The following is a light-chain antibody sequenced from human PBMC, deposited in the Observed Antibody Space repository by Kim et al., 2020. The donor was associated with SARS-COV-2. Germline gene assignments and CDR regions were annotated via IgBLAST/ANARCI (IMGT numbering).Light chain of an antibody. CDR3: NSYTSSSTWV. CDR1: SNDIGGYND. CDR2: DVS. V-gene: IGLV2-14*03. J-gene: IGLJ3*02. Sequence: GQSITIACTGTSNDIGGYNDVSWYQQHPGKAPKVMFYDVSNRPSGVSNRFSGSKSGNTASLTISGLQVEDEADYYCNSYTSSSTWVFGGGTQLTVL.